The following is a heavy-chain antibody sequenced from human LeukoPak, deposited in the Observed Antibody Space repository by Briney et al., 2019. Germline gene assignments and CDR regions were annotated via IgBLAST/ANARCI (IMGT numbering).Heavy chain of an antibody. Sequence: PGGSLRLSCAASGFTFSSYAMHWVRQAPGKGLEWVAVISYDGSNKYYADSVKGRFTISRDDSKNTLYLQMNSLRAEDTAVYYCARETGRGSWYFDYWGQGTLVTVSS. CDR2: ISYDGSNK. CDR3: ARETGRGSWYFDY. D-gene: IGHD6-13*01. J-gene: IGHJ4*02. V-gene: IGHV3-30-3*01. CDR1: GFTFSSYA.